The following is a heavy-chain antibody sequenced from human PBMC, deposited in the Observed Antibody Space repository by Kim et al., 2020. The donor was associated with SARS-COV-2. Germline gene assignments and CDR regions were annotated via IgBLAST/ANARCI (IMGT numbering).Heavy chain of an antibody. D-gene: IGHD6-19*01. V-gene: IGHV1-69*13. Sequence: SVKVSCKASGGTFSSYAISWVRQAPGQGLEWMGGIIPIFGTANYAQKFQGRVTITADESTSTAYMELSSLRSEDTAVYYCARGESSGWYPGVFFVDYYYGMDVWGQGTTVTVSS. CDR1: GGTFSSYA. J-gene: IGHJ6*02. CDR2: IIPIFGTA. CDR3: ARGESSGWYPGVFFVDYYYGMDV.